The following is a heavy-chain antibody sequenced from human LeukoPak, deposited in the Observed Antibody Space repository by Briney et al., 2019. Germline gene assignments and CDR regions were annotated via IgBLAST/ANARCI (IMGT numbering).Heavy chain of an antibody. CDR1: GFTFSSYS. Sequence: GGSLRLSCAASGFTFSSYSMNWVRQAPGKGLEWVSYISSSSSTIYYADSVKGRFTISRDNAKNSLYLQMNSLRAEDTAVYYCARDKDDAFDIWGQGTMVTASS. CDR3: ARDKDDAFDI. V-gene: IGHV3-48*01. J-gene: IGHJ3*02. CDR2: ISSSSSTI.